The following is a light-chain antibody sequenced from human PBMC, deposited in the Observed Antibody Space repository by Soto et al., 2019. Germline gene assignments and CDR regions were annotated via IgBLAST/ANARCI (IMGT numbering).Light chain of an antibody. CDR2: DVS. Sequence: QSALTQPRSVSGSPGQSVTVSCIGTSSDVGDYNSVSWYQQHPGQAPKLMIYDVSKRPSGVPDRFSGSKSGNTASLTISGLHAEDAADYYCCSYVGSYSYVFGIGTKLTVL. V-gene: IGLV2-11*01. CDR1: SSDVGDYNS. J-gene: IGLJ1*01. CDR3: CSYVGSYSYV.